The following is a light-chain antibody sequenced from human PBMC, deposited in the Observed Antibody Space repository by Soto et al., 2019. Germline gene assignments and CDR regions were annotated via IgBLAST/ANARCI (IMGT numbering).Light chain of an antibody. CDR1: QSVSSN. V-gene: IGKV3-15*01. CDR3: QRYGRSGT. J-gene: IGKJ1*01. CDR2: GAS. Sequence: EIVMTQSPATLSLSLGERATLSFRASQSVSSNLAWYQLKPGQATSLLIYGASTRATGISARFSGSGSGTDFTLTISRLEHEDFAVYYCQRYGRSGTFGQGTKVDIK.